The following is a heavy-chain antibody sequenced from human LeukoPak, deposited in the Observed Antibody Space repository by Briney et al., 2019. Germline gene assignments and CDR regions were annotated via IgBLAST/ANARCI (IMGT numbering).Heavy chain of an antibody. Sequence: MASETLSLTCTVSGVSISSGDYYWSWIRQPPGKGLEWIGYIYYSGSTYYNPSLKSRVTISVDTSKNQFSLKLSSVTAADTAVYYCARDNYYDSSGYLFDYYYGMDVWAKGPRSPSP. J-gene: IGHJ6*02. CDR2: IYYSGST. V-gene: IGHV4-30-4*01. CDR3: ARDNYYDSSGYLFDYYYGMDV. CDR1: GVSISSGDYY. D-gene: IGHD3-22*01.